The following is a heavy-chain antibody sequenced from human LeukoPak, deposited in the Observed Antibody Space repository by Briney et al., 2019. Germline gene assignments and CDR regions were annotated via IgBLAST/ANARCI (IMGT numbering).Heavy chain of an antibody. CDR1: DDSISDYY. D-gene: IGHD5-12*01. CDR3: ARVGGRGYSGYVFDY. V-gene: IGHV4-59*01. J-gene: IGHJ4*02. Sequence: PSETLSLTCTASDDSISDYYRGWIRQPPGKGLEWIGYIYYSGSTNYNPSLKSRVTISVDTSKNQFSLKLSSVTAADTAVYYCARVGGRGYSGYVFDYWGQGTLVTVSS. CDR2: IYYSGST.